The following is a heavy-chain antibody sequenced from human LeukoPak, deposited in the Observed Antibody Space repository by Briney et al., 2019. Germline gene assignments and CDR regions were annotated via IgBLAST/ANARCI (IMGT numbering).Heavy chain of an antibody. J-gene: IGHJ3*02. V-gene: IGHV4-30-2*01. CDR3: ARTSIAARRANAFDI. D-gene: IGHD6-6*01. CDR2: IYHSGST. Sequence: SQTLSLTCTVSGGSISSGGYSWSWIRQPPGKGLEWIGYIYHSGSTYYNPSLKSRVTISVDRSKNQFSLKLSSVTAADTAVYYCARTSIAARRANAFDIWGQGTMVTVSS. CDR1: GGSISSGGYS.